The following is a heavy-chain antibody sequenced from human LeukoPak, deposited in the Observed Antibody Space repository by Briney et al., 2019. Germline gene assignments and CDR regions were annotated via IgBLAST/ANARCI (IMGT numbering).Heavy chain of an antibody. Sequence: ASVKVSCKASGYTFNSYDINWVRQATGQGLEWMGWISAYNGNTNYAQKLQGRVTMTTDTSTSTAYMELRSLRSDDTAVYYCARNYGDFPWYFDYWGQGTLVTVSS. CDR2: ISAYNGNT. D-gene: IGHD4-17*01. CDR3: ARNYGDFPWYFDY. CDR1: GYTFNSYD. V-gene: IGHV1-18*01. J-gene: IGHJ4*02.